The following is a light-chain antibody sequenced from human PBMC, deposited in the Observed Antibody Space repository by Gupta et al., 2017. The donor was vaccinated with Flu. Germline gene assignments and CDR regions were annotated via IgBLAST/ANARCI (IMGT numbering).Light chain of an antibody. CDR1: ESISSY. CDR2: AAS. J-gene: IGKJ1*01. CDR3: QQSYNTPRT. Sequence: DIQMTQSPSSLSASVGDRVTITCRASESISSYLNWYQQKPGKGPNLLIYAASSLKSGVASRFSGSGSGTDFTLTISRLQPEDFATYCCQQSYNTPRTFGQGTKVDI. V-gene: IGKV1-39*01.